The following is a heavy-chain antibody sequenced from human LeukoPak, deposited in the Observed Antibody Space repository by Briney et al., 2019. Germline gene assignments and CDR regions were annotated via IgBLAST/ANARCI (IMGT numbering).Heavy chain of an antibody. CDR1: GFTFSIYA. J-gene: IGHJ4*02. V-gene: IGHV3-9*01. Sequence: PGGSLRLSCAAAGFTFSIYAMSWVRQAPGKGLEWVSGISWNSGSIGYADSVKGRFTISRDNAKNSLYLQMNSLRAEDTALYYCAKSGSVAATRFDYWGQGTLVTVSS. CDR3: AKSGSVAATRFDY. CDR2: ISWNSGSI. D-gene: IGHD6-19*01.